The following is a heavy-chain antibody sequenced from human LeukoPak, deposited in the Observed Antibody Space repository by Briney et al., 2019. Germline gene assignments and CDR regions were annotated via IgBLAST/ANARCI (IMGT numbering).Heavy chain of an antibody. V-gene: IGHV4-39*07. CDR2: IDYSGST. J-gene: IGHJ3*01. D-gene: IGHD6-19*01. Sequence: SETLSLTCTVSGGSLSSSSYYWGWIRQPPGKGLEWIGSIDYSGSTYYNPSLKSRVTISVDTSKNQFSLKLSSVTAADTAVYFCARDPGMGSSGPVTNWGQGTMVTGSS. CDR3: ARDPGMGSSGPVTN. CDR1: GGSLSSSSYY.